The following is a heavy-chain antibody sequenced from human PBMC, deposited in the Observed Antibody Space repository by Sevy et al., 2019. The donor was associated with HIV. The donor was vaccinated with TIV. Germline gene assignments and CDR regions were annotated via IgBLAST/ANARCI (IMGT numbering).Heavy chain of an antibody. V-gene: IGHV3-48*02. J-gene: IGHJ4*02. Sequence: QLGGSLRLSCVASGFTFSRYSMNWVRQAPGKGLEWVSNIGSTGPTIYYADSVKGRFTISRDNVKNSLYLQMNSLREEDTAVYYCARPGSGWFEFDSWGQGTLVTVSS. CDR2: IGSTGPTI. CDR1: GFTFSRYS. D-gene: IGHD6-19*01. CDR3: ARPGSGWFEFDS.